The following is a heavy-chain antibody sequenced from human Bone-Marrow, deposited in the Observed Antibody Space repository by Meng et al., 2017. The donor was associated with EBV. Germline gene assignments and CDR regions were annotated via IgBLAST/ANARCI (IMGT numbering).Heavy chain of an antibody. CDR3: ASESGRGFTPDY. CDR1: GGTFRSDA. V-gene: IGHV1-69*01. J-gene: IGHJ4*02. CDR2: LIPMVGAP. Sequence: QVQLLQSGAEVKKPGSSGKVPGRTSGGTFRSDAVSWVRQAPGQGLEWMGGLIPMVGAPHYAQKFQGRVTIIADESTSTHSMELNSLRSEDTAMYYCASESGRGFTPDYWGQGTLVTVSS. D-gene: IGHD3-10*01.